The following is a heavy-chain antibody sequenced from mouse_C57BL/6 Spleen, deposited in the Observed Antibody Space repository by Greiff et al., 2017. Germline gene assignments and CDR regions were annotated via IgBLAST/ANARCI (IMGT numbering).Heavy chain of an antibody. D-gene: IGHD1-1*01. CDR2: ISYSGST. V-gene: IGHV3-1*01. CDR3: SREGYGLALGYFDD. Sequence: ESGPGMLKPSQSLSLTCTVTGYPFTSGYDWHWIRHFPGNKLEWMGYISYSGSTNYNPSLKSRISITHDTSKNHFFQKLNSVTTEDTATDYCSREGYGLALGYFDDWGQGTTLTVSS. CDR1: GYPFTSGYD. J-gene: IGHJ2*01.